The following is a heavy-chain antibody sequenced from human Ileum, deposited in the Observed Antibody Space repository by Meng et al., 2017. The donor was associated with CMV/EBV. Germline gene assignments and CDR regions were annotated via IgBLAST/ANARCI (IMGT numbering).Heavy chain of an antibody. V-gene: IGHV4-4*02. Sequence: GGSIRSNNWWSWVRQPPGKGLEWIGETYHSGSTTYNPSLQSRVTISLDKSTNQFSLKLSSVTAADTAVYYCARGASGDSGGYGFDYWGQGTLVTVSS. CDR1: GGSIRSNNW. CDR3: ARGASGDSGGYGFDY. D-gene: IGHD3-22*01. CDR2: TYHSGST. J-gene: IGHJ4*02.